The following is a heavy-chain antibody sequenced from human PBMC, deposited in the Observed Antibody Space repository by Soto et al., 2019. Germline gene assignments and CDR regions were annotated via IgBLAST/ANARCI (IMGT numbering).Heavy chain of an antibody. J-gene: IGHJ6*02. CDR3: AKDDNMGIAAAGTPNYYYGMDV. V-gene: IGHV3-30*18. Sequence: GSLRLSCAASGFTFSSYGMHWVRQAPGKGLEWVAVISYDGSNKYYADSVKGRFTISRDNSKNTLYLQMNSLRAEDTAVYYCAKDDNMGIAAAGTPNYYYGMDVWGQGTTVTVS. CDR1: GFTFSSYG. D-gene: IGHD6-13*01. CDR2: ISYDGSNK.